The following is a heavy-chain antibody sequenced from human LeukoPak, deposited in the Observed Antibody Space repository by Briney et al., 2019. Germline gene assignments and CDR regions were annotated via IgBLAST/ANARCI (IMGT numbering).Heavy chain of an antibody. CDR2: IIPIFGTA. CDR1: GGTFSSYA. CDR3: ARDLAPGIVGATADFDY. J-gene: IGHJ4*02. D-gene: IGHD1-26*01. Sequence: SVTVSCKASGGTFSSYAISWVGQARGQGGEGMGGIIPIFGTANYAQKFQGRVTITADESTSTAYMELSSLRSEDTAVYYCARDLAPGIVGATADFDYWGQGTLVTVSS. V-gene: IGHV1-69*13.